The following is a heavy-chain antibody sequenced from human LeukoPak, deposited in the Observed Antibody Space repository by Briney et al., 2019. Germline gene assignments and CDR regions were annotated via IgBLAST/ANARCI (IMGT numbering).Heavy chain of an antibody. V-gene: IGHV4-34*01. CDR1: GGSFSGYY. D-gene: IGHD2-15*01. J-gene: IGHJ5*02. CDR2: INHSGST. Sequence: KPSETLSLTCAVYGGSFSGYYWSWIRQPPGKGLEWIGEINHSGSTNYNPSLKSRVTISVDTSKNQFSLKLSSVTAADTAVYYCARDLKLGYCSGGSCSNWFDPWGQGTLVTVSS. CDR3: ARDLKLGYCSGGSCSNWFDP.